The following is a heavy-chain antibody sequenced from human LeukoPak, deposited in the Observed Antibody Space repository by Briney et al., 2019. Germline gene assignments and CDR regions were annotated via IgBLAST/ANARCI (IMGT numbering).Heavy chain of an antibody. V-gene: IGHV5-51*01. CDR2: ISPGDSKT. CDR3: ARRGEAMDPFDY. D-gene: IGHD5-18*01. CDR1: GYSFTTYG. Sequence: GKSLKISCKASGYSFTTYGIGWVRQMPGKGLEWMGIISPGDSKTRYSPSFQGQVTISADRSISTAYLQWSSLKASDTAMYYCARRGEAMDPFDYWGQGTLVTVSS. J-gene: IGHJ4*02.